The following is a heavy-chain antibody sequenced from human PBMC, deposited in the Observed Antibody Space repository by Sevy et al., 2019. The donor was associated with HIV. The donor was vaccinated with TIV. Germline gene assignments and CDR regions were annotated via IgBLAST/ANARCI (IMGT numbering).Heavy chain of an antibody. Sequence: GGSLRLSCAGSGFTFNIYSMSWVRQTPGKGLEWVATLSFGCGKINHADSVKGRFTMSRDDSKNAVYLQMNNLRVEDTAMYYCAREGCTKPHDYWGQGTLVTVSS. J-gene: IGHJ4*02. D-gene: IGHD2-8*01. CDR1: GFTFNIYS. CDR3: AREGCTKPHDY. V-gene: IGHV3-23*01. CDR2: LSFGCGKI.